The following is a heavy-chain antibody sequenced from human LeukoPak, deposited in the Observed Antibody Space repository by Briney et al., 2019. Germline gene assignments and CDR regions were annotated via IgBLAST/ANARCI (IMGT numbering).Heavy chain of an antibody. CDR3: ARDAVPEGHSGAIGSDAFDI. Sequence: GGSLRLSCVASGFTFSSYSMNWVRQAPGKGLEWVSSISSSSSYIYYADSVKGRFTISRDNAKNSLYLQMNSLRAEDTAVYYCARDAVPEGHSGAIGSDAFDIWGQGTMVTVSS. V-gene: IGHV3-21*01. D-gene: IGHD3-10*01. CDR2: ISSSSSYI. J-gene: IGHJ3*02. CDR1: GFTFSSYS.